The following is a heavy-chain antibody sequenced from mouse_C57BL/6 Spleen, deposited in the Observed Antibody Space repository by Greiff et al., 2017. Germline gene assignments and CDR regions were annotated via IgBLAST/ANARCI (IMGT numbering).Heavy chain of an antibody. CDR3: ARAYDYEGGFAY. V-gene: IGHV5-4*01. D-gene: IGHD2-4*01. Sequence: EVHLVESGGGLVKPGGSLKLSCAASGFTFSSYAMSWVRQTPEKRLEWVATISAGGSYTYYPDNVKGRFTLSRDNAKNNRYLQISQLKSEDTAVYYCARAYDYEGGFAYWGQGALVTVSS. CDR1: GFTFSSYA. J-gene: IGHJ3*01. CDR2: ISAGGSYT.